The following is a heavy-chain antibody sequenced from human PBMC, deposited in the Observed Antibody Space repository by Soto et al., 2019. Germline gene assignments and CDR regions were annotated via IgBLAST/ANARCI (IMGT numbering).Heavy chain of an antibody. CDR1: GGSISSYY. J-gene: IGHJ4*02. D-gene: IGHD3-9*01. Sequence: PSETLSLTCTVSGGSISSYYLSWIRQPPGKGLEWIGYIYYSGSTNYNPSLKSRVTISVDTSKNQFSLKLSSVTAADTAVYYCARATYYDILTGYYRTYYFDYWGQGTLVTVSS. CDR2: IYYSGST. CDR3: ARATYYDILTGYYRTYYFDY. V-gene: IGHV4-59*01.